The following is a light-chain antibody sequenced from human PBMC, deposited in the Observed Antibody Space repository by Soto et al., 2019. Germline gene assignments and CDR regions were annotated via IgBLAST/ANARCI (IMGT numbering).Light chain of an antibody. CDR1: SSNIGSGYD. V-gene: IGLV1-40*01. CDR3: PSYDSSLSAKI. CDR2: GNN. J-gene: IGLJ2*01. Sequence: QSVLTQPPSVSGAPGQRVAISCTGTSSNIGSGYDVHWYQQLPGTAPRLVIYGNNNRPSGVPDRFSGSKSGTSASLAITGLQAEDEADYYCPSYDSSLSAKIFGGGTQLTVL.